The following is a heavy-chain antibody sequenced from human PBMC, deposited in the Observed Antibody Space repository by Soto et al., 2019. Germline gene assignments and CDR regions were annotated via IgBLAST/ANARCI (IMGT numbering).Heavy chain of an antibody. CDR2: ISGSGGST. J-gene: IGHJ4*02. Sequence: PGGSLRLSCAASGLTFSSYAMSWVRQAPGKGLEWVSAISGSGGSTYYADSVKGRFTISRDNSKNTLYLQMNSLRAEDTAVYYCAKVRYSGSYRDAYYYFDYWGQGTLVTVSS. V-gene: IGHV3-23*01. D-gene: IGHD1-26*01. CDR1: GLTFSSYA. CDR3: AKVRYSGSYRDAYYYFDY.